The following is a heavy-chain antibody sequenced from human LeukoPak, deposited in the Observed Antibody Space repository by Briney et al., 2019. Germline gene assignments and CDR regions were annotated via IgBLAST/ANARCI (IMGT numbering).Heavy chain of an antibody. J-gene: IGHJ6*03. Sequence: SETLSLTCAVYGGSFSGYYWSWIRQPPGKGLEWIWEINHSGSTNYNPSLKTRVTISVDTSKNQFSLKLSSVTAADTAVYYCARVLGSSSWYFRGSYYYYYMDVWGKGTTVTVSS. CDR1: GGSFSGYY. V-gene: IGHV4-34*01. D-gene: IGHD6-13*01. CDR2: INHSGST. CDR3: ARVLGSSSWYFRGSYYYYYMDV.